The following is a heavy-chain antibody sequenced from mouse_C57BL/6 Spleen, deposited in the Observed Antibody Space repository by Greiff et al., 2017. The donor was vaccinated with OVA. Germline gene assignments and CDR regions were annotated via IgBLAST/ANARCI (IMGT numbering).Heavy chain of an antibody. J-gene: IGHJ3*01. CDR1: GYTFTTYP. D-gene: IGHD2-3*01. V-gene: IGHV1-47*01. CDR3: ARENDGYPAWFAY. Sequence: QVQLKESGAELVKPGASVKMSCKASGYTFTTYPIEWMKQNHGKSLEWIGNFHPYNDDTKYNEKFKGKATLTVEKSSSTVYLELSRLTSDDSAVYYCARENDGYPAWFAYWGQGTLVTVSA. CDR2: FHPYNDDT.